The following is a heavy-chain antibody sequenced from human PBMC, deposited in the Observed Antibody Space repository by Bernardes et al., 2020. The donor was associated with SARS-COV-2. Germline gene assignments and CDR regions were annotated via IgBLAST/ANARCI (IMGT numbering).Heavy chain of an antibody. CDR2: IYRGGIT. V-gene: IGHV3-66*01. D-gene: IGHD4-17*01. CDR3: STEDGEWLES. Sequence: GGSLRLSCAASGFTVSSNYMSWVRQAPGKGLEWVSDIYRGGITYYEDSVKGRFTISRDNSKNTLSLQMNSLRAEDTALYHCSTEDGEWLESWGQGTLVTVSS. J-gene: IGHJ5*01. CDR1: GFTVSSNY.